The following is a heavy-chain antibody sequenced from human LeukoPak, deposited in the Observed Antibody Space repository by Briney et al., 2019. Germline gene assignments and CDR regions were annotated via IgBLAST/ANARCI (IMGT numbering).Heavy chain of an antibody. D-gene: IGHD3-10*02. J-gene: IGHJ6*04. CDR2: IYSGGST. CDR3: AELGITMIGGV. V-gene: IGHV3-66*01. CDR1: GFTVSSNY. Sequence: GGSLRLSCAASGFTVSSNYMSWVRQAPGKGLEWVSVIYSGGSTYYADSVKGRFTISRDNSKNSLYLQMNSLRAEDTAVYYCAELGITMIGGVWGKGTTVTISS.